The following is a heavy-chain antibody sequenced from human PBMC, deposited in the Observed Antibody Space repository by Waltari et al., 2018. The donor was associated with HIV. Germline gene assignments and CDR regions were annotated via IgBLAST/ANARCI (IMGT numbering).Heavy chain of an antibody. V-gene: IGHV3-7*01. D-gene: IGHD3-10*01. CDR1: GCTFSFYW. J-gene: IGHJ4*02. Sequence: EVQLVESGGGWVQPGGSLTLTCEASGCTFSFYWLSWVRQAPGKGLEWVANINQAGTERHYVDSVRGRFTISRDNVKTSLFLQMDNLSVEDTAVYYCATTHGSGDYDNDFDYWGQGTLV. CDR3: ATTHGSGDYDNDFDY. CDR2: INQAGTER.